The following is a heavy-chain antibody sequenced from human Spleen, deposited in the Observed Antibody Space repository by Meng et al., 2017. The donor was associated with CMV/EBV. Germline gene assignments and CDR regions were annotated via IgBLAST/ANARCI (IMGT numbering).Heavy chain of an antibody. CDR2: INAYNGDT. V-gene: IGHV1-18*04. D-gene: IGHD1-26*01. CDR1: YTFTNDG. Sequence: YTFTNDGISWVRQASGQGLEWMGWINAYNGDTNYARNLQGRVTVTTDTSTSTAYMELRSLRSDDTAVYYCATDSRSSHSGSYFYFDSWGQGTLVTVSS. CDR3: ATDSRSSHSGSYFYFDS. J-gene: IGHJ4*02.